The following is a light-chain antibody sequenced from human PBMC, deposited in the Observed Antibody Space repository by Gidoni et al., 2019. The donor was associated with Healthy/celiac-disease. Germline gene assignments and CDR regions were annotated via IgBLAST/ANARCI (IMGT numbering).Light chain of an antibody. V-gene: IGKV1-39*01. CDR2: AAS. J-gene: IGKJ4*01. Sequence: DIQTTQSPSSLSASVGDNVTIPCRASQSISSYLNWYQQKPGKAPKLLIYAASSLQSGVPSRFSGSGSGTDFTLTISSLQPEDFATYYCQQCYSTLSLTFGGGTKVEIK. CDR3: QQCYSTLSLT. CDR1: QSISSY.